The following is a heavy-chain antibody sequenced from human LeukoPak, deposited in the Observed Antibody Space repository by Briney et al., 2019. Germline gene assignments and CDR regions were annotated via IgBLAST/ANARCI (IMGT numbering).Heavy chain of an antibody. CDR2: SSDSGDTT. J-gene: IGHJ4*02. V-gene: IGHV3-23*01. CDR1: GFTFSSYA. Sequence: GGSLRLSCAASGFTFSSYAMSWIRQAPGKGLEWVSASSDSGDTTYYAGSVKGRFAISRDNSKNTLYLQMNSLRAEDTAVYYCAKDSASYYFDYWGQGTLVTVSS. CDR3: AKDSASYYFDY.